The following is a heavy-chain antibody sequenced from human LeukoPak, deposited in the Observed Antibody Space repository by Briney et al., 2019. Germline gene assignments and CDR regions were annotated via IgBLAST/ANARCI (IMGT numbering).Heavy chain of an antibody. Sequence: PGGSLRLSCAASGFTLSSYAMHWVRQAPGKGVEWVAVISYDGSNKYYADFVKGRFTISRDNSKNTLYLQMNSLRAEDTAVYYCARVPGEDRFLEWCISSYYMDVWGKGTTVTVSS. D-gene: IGHD3-3*01. CDR3: ARVPGEDRFLEWCISSYYMDV. CDR2: ISYDGSNK. J-gene: IGHJ6*03. V-gene: IGHV3-30*04. CDR1: GFTLSSYA.